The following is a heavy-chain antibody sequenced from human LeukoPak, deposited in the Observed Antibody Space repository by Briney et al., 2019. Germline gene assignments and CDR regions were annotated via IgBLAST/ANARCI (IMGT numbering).Heavy chain of an antibody. D-gene: IGHD2-2*01. J-gene: IGHJ4*02. V-gene: IGHV3-33*06. Sequence: GRSLRLSCAASGFTFSSYGMHWVRQAPGKGLEWVAVIWYDGSNKYYADSVKGRFTISRDNSKNTLYLQMNSLRAEDTAVYYCAKASPSSYCGTTSCSVNFDYWGQGTLVTVSS. CDR2: IWYDGSNK. CDR1: GFTFSSYG. CDR3: AKASPSSYCGTTSCSVNFDY.